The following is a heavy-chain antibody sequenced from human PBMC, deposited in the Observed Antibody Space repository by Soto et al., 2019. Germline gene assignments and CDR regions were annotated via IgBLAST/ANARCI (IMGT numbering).Heavy chain of an antibody. V-gene: IGHV3-9*01. CDR2: ISWNSGDI. Sequence: EVQLVESGGGSVQPGRSLRLSCAASGFSFDDYGMHWVRQGPGKGLEWVSGISWNSGDIYYADSVKGRFTMSRDNAKRSLYLQMNSLRTEDTALYYCAKDNDLDRDGPFDYWGQGILVTVSS. CDR3: AKDNDLDRDGPFDY. D-gene: IGHD2-2*03. CDR1: GFSFDDYG. J-gene: IGHJ4*02.